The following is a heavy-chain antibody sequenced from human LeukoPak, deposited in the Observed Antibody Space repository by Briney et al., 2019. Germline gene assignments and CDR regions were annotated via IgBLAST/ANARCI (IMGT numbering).Heavy chain of an antibody. Sequence: PGGSLRLSCAASGFTFSSYAMSWVRQAPGKGLEWVSAISGSGGSTYYADSVKGRFTISRDNSKNTLYLQMNSLRAEDTAVYYCARGERYYDFWSGYTGCFDYWGQGTLVTVSS. V-gene: IGHV3-23*01. J-gene: IGHJ4*02. D-gene: IGHD3-3*01. CDR1: GFTFSSYA. CDR2: ISGSGGST. CDR3: ARGERYYDFWSGYTGCFDY.